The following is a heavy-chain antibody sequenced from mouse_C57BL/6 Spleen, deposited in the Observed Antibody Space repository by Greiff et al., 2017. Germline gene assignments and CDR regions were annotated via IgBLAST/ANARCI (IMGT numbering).Heavy chain of an antibody. CDR3: ARSYYGSSGGYAMDY. CDR2: INPNYGTT. D-gene: IGHD1-1*01. CDR1: GYSFTDYN. V-gene: IGHV1-39*01. Sequence: EVQRVESGPELVKPGASVKISCKASGYSFTDYNMNWVKQSNGKSLEWIGVINPNYGTTSSNQKFKGKATLTVDQSSSTAYMQLNSLTSEDSAVYYCARSYYGSSGGYAMDYWGQGTSVTVSS. J-gene: IGHJ4*01.